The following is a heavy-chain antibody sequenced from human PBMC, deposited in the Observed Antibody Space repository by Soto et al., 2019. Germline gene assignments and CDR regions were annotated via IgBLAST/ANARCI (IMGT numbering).Heavy chain of an antibody. V-gene: IGHV4-30-4*01. CDR2: IYSGGSI. Sequence: QVQLQESGPGLVKPSQTLSLTCIVSGGSISNVNDCWSWIRQRPDKGLEWIGHIYSGGSIYNNPSLTXRXTXSXXTSNNHFSLQLSSVSAADTAVYYCARGPSGDKVDYWGQGTLVTVSS. CDR1: GGSISNVNDC. D-gene: IGHD7-27*01. J-gene: IGHJ4*02. CDR3: ARGPSGDKVDY.